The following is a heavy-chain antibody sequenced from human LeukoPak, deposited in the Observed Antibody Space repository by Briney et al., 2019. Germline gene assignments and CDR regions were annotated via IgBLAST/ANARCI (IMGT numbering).Heavy chain of an antibody. CDR1: GGSFSNYY. CDR3: ATRKLGNDY. Sequence: PSETLSLTCTVSGGSFSNYYWSWLRQSPGKGLEWIGYIYYTETSYNPSLKSGVTISADTSKDQFSLKLYSVTAADTAVYYCATRKLGNDYWGQGTLVTVSS. CDR2: IYYTET. J-gene: IGHJ4*02. V-gene: IGHV4-59*01. D-gene: IGHD7-27*01.